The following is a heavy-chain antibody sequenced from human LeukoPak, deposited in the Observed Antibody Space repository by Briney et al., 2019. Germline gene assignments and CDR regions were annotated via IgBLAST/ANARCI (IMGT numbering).Heavy chain of an antibody. CDR3: ARTNDIVVVPAAGHYFDY. J-gene: IGHJ4*02. CDR1: GYTFTSYG. V-gene: IGHV1-18*01. Sequence: GASVKVSRKASGYTFTSYGISWVRQAPGQGLEWMGWISAYNGNTNYAQKLQGRVTMTTDTSTSTAYMELRSLRSDDTAVYYCARTNDIVVVPAAGHYFDYWGQGTLVTVSS. CDR2: ISAYNGNT. D-gene: IGHD2-2*01.